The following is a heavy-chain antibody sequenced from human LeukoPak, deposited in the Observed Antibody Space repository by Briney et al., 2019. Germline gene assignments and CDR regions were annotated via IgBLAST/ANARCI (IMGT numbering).Heavy chain of an antibody. J-gene: IGHJ4*02. Sequence: PSQTLSLTCTVSGGSISSYYWSWIRQPPGKGLEWIGYIYYSGSTNYNPSHKSRVTISVDTSKNQFSLKLSSVTAADTAVYYCARFTMVRDSSYFDYWGQGTLVTVPS. CDR2: IYYSGST. CDR1: GGSISSYY. V-gene: IGHV4-59*08. CDR3: ARFTMVRDSSYFDY. D-gene: IGHD3-10*01.